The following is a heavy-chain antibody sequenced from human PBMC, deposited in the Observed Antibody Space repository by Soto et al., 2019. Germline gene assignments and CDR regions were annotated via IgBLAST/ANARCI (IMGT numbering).Heavy chain of an antibody. CDR2: IYYSGST. V-gene: IGHV4-59*01. CDR1: GGSISSYY. Sequence: PSETLSLTCTVFGGSISSYYWSWIRQPPGKGLEWIGYIYYSGSTNYNPSLKSRVTISVDTSKNQFSLKLSSVTAADTAVYYCARYLPAAANWFDPWGQGTLVTVSS. J-gene: IGHJ5*02. CDR3: ARYLPAAANWFDP. D-gene: IGHD2-2*01.